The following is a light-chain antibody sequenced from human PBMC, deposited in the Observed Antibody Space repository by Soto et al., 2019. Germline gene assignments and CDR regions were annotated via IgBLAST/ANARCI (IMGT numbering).Light chain of an antibody. CDR2: DAS. CDR3: QQFAISTT. Sequence: DIQMTQSPSSLSASVGDRVTITCQASQDISNYLNWYQQKPGKAPSLLIFDASTLHSGVPSRFSGSGSGTDFTLTISSLQPDDFATYYCQQFAISTTFGQGTKVDI. CDR1: QDISNY. V-gene: IGKV1-33*01. J-gene: IGKJ1*01.